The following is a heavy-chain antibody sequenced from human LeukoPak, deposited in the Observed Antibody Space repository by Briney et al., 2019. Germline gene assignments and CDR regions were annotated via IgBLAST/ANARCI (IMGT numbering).Heavy chain of an antibody. CDR1: GGSISSYY. Sequence: SETLSLTCTVSGGSISSYYWSWIRQPPGKGLEWIGYIYYSGSTNYNPSLKSRVTISVDTSKNQFSLKLSSVAAADTAVYYCARRITMVRGVGKFDYWGQGTLVTVSS. CDR3: ARRITMVRGVGKFDY. V-gene: IGHV4-59*12. CDR2: IYYSGST. D-gene: IGHD3-10*01. J-gene: IGHJ4*02.